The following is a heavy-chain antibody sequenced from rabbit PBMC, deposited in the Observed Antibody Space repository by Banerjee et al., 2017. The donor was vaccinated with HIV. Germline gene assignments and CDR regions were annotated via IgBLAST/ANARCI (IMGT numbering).Heavy chain of an antibody. J-gene: IGHJ4*01. D-gene: IGHD1-1*01. V-gene: IGHV1S43*01. Sequence: LELIACIYTDSDGTWYANWAKGRFTISRSTSLNTVTLQMTSLTAADTATYFCARGDTGSRHSPFNLWGPGTLVTVS. CDR3: ARGDTGSRHSPFNL. CDR2: IYTDSDGT.